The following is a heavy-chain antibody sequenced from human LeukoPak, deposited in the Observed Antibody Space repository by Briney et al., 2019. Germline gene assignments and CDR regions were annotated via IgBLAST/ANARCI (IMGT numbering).Heavy chain of an antibody. J-gene: IGHJ4*02. Sequence: ASVNVSCTASGYTFTSYGISGVRQAPGQGVEWMGWISAYNGNTNYAHTLQGRVTMTPDPSPSTAYMELRSLRSDDTAVYYCARDYGDYVCDYWGQGPLVTVSS. CDR3: ARDYGDYVCDY. V-gene: IGHV1-18*01. CDR1: GYTFTSYG. CDR2: ISAYNGNT. D-gene: IGHD4-17*01.